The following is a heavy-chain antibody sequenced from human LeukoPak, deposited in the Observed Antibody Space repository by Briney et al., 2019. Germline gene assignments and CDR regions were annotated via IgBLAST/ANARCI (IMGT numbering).Heavy chain of an antibody. J-gene: IGHJ3*02. CDR1: GGTFSSYA. Sequence: SVKVSCKASGGTFSSYAISWVRQAPGQGLEWMGGIIPIFGTANYAQKFQGRVTITTDESTSTAYMELSSLRSEDTAVYYCARVPLARDAFDIWGQGTMVTVSS. CDR3: ARVPLARDAFDI. V-gene: IGHV1-69*05. CDR2: IIPIFGTA. D-gene: IGHD3-16*01.